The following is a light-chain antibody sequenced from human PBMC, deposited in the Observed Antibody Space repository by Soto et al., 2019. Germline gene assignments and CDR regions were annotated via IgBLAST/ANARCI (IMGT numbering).Light chain of an antibody. J-gene: IGKJ5*01. CDR3: HQRYNWPRVT. Sequence: EIVLTQSPATLSLSPGERATLSCRASQSVSSYLAWYQQKPGQAPRLLIYDASNRATGIPARFSGSGSGTDFTLTISSLEPEDFAVYFCHQRYNWPRVTFGQGTRLDIX. V-gene: IGKV3-11*01. CDR1: QSVSSY. CDR2: DAS.